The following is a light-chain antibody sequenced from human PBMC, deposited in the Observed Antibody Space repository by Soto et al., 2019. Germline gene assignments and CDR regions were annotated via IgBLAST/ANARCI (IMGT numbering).Light chain of an antibody. CDR1: QSVSSNY. Sequence: EMVLTQSPGTLSLSPGERATLSCRASQSVSSNYLAWYQQKPGQAPRLLIYGASIRATGIPDRFSGSRSGTDFTLTSSRLEPEAFAVYYCQQYGSSPQTFGQGTKVEIK. J-gene: IGKJ1*01. CDR2: GAS. CDR3: QQYGSSPQT. V-gene: IGKV3-20*01.